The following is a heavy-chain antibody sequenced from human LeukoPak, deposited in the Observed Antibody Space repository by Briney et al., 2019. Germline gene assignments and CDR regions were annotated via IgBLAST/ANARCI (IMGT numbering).Heavy chain of an antibody. Sequence: GGSLRLSCTASGFTFRNNWMSWVRQAPGKGLEWVANIKQDGSDKNYMDSVRGRFTIFRDNSKNSLSLQMNSLRAEDTAVYYCAKDCDGCMMTFDNWGQGTLVTVSS. D-gene: IGHD2-8*01. V-gene: IGHV3-7*03. CDR3: AKDCDGCMMTFDN. CDR1: GFTFRNNW. CDR2: IKQDGSDK. J-gene: IGHJ4*02.